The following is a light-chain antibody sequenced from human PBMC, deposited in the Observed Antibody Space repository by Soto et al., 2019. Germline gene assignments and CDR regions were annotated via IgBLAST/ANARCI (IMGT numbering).Light chain of an antibody. V-gene: IGLV3-25*03. Sequence: SYELTQPPSVSVSQGHTARITCSGDALPKQFAYWYQQKAGQAPMLVIYKDNERPSGIPERFSGSSSGTTVTLTISGVQAEDEADYYCQSADSSGTFLWVFGGGTKVTVL. CDR1: ALPKQF. CDR2: KDN. J-gene: IGLJ3*02. CDR3: QSADSSGTFLWV.